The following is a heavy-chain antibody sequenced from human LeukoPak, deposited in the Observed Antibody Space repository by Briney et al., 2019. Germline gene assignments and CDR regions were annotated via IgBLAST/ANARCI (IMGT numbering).Heavy chain of an antibody. Sequence: ASVKVSCKASGYTFTSYAMHWVRQAPGQRLEWMGWINAGNGNTKYSQEFQGRVTITRDTSASTAYMELSSLRSEDMAVYYCARGGSSGYITWFDYWGQGTLVTVSS. CDR2: INAGNGNT. D-gene: IGHD6-19*01. CDR3: ARGGSSGYITWFDY. CDR1: GYTFTSYA. J-gene: IGHJ4*02. V-gene: IGHV1-3*03.